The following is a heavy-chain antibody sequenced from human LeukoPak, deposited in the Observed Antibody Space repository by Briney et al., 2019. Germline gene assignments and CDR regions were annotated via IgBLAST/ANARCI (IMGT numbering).Heavy chain of an antibody. CDR3: ARAGSSSLYGMDV. Sequence: PSETLSLTCTVSGDSMSSYSISSYFWRWIRQPLGKGLEWIGYIQYSGTTTYKPSLKSRVTILLDTSKNQFSLRLTSVTAADTAVYYCARAGSSSLYGMDVWGQGTTVTVSS. D-gene: IGHD6-13*01. CDR1: GDSMSSYSISSYF. V-gene: IGHV4-61*01. CDR2: IQYSGTT. J-gene: IGHJ6*02.